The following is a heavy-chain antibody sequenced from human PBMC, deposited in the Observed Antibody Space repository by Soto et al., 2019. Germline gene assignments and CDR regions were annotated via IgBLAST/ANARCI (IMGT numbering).Heavy chain of an antibody. J-gene: IGHJ3*02. CDR2: IYHNENT. CDR1: GGSISSAAYS. Sequence: QLQLQESGSGLVKPSQTLSLTCAVSGGSISSAAYSWSWIRQPPGKGLEWIGYIYHNENTYYNPSLKSRVNKSVDTSNNQYSLELSSVTAADTAVYYWDRTYYYDSTGYLYAFDIWGQGTMVTVSS. CDR3: DRTYYYDSTGYLYAFDI. V-gene: IGHV4-30-2*01. D-gene: IGHD3-22*01.